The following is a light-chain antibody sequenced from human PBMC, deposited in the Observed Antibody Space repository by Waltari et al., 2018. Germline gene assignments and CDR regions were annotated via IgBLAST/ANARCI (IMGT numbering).Light chain of an antibody. CDR3: QQLKDSPPT. CDR2: ASS. V-gene: IGKV1-9*01. J-gene: IGKJ4*01. CDR1: QDISNF. Sequence: DIQLTQSPSFLSVSVGDRVTITCRASQDISNFLAWYQQKPGQAPQLLIYASSTLQSGVPSRFGGSGSGTEFTLTISSLQPEDFATYYCQQLKDSPPTFGGGTKVEIK.